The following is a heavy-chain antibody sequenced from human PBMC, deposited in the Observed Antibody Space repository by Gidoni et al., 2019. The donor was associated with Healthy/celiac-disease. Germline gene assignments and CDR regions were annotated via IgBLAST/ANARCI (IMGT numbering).Heavy chain of an antibody. V-gene: IGHV6-1*01. J-gene: IGHJ6*02. CDR3: ARVASYCSGGSCYGTRNYYYGMDV. Sequence: QVQLQQSGPGRVKPSQTLSLTCAISGDSVSTNSAACNWIRQSPSRGLEWLGRTYYRSKWYNDYAVSVKSRITINPDTSKNQFSLQLNSVTPEDTAVYYCARVASYCSGGSCYGTRNYYYGMDVWGQGTTVTVSS. CDR1: GDSVSTNSAA. D-gene: IGHD2-15*01. CDR2: TYYRSKWYN.